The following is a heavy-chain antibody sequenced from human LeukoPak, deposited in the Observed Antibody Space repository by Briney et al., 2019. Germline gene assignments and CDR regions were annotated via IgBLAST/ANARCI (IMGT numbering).Heavy chain of an antibody. J-gene: IGHJ6*02. V-gene: IGHV3-33*01. CDR3: ARGRDYGSGIEDV. CDR2: IWYDGSNK. D-gene: IGHD3-10*01. CDR1: GFTFSSYG. Sequence: GGSLRLSCAASGFTFSSYGMHWVRQAPGKGLEWVAVIWYDGSNKYYADSVKGRFTISRDNSKNTLYLQMNSLRAEDTAVYCCARGRDYGSGIEDVWGQGTTVTVSS.